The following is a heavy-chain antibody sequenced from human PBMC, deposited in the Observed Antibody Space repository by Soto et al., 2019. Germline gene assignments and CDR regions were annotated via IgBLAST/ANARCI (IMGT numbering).Heavy chain of an antibody. CDR2: INHSGST. CDR3: ARAYREANVLNIAGTYGMDV. V-gene: IGHV4-34*01. D-gene: IGHD6-13*01. CDR1: GGSFSGYY. J-gene: IGHJ6*02. Sequence: SETLSLTCSVYGGSFSGYYWSWIRQPPGKGLEWIGEINHSGSTNYNPSLKSRVTISVDKSKNQFSLKLRSVTAADKAVYYSARAYREANVLNIAGTYGMDVWGQGTTLTGS.